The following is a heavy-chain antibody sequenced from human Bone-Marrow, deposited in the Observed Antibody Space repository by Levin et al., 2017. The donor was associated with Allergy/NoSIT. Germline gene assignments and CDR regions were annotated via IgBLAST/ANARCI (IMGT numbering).Heavy chain of an antibody. J-gene: IGHJ4*02. D-gene: IGHD6-6*01. CDR2: IYPGDSDT. V-gene: IGHV5-51*01. CDR1: GYSFTSYW. CDR3: ARHYSSSPLEFDY. Sequence: RGESLKISCKGSGYSFTSYWIGWVRQMPGKGLEWMGIIYPGDSDTRYSPSFQGQVTISADKSISTAYLQWSSLKASDTAMYYCARHYSSSPLEFDYWGQGTLVTVSS.